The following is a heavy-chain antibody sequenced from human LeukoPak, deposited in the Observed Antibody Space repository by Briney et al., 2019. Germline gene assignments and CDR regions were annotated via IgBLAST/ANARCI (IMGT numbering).Heavy chain of an antibody. D-gene: IGHD4-17*01. CDR1: GFTFSSFS. CDR2: ITSSSGST. J-gene: IGHJ4*02. CDR3: ARVIGSYGDSAY. Sequence: GGSLRLSCAASGFTFSSFSMNWVRQAPGKGLEWISYITSSSGSTYYADSVKGRFTISRDNAKNSLYLQMNSLRAEDTAVYYCARVIGSYGDSAYGGQGTLVTVSS. V-gene: IGHV3-48*04.